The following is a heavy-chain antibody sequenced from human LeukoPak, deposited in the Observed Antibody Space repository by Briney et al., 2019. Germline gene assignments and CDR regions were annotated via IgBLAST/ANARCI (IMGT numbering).Heavy chain of an antibody. J-gene: IGHJ6*02. CDR2: IYPGDSDT. CDR1: GYSFTSYW. Sequence: GESLKISCKGSGYSFTSYWIGWVRQMPGKGLEWMGIIYPGDSDTRYSPSFQGQVTISADKSISTAYLQWSSLKASDTAMYYCARGKKDDYGDYPYYYYGMDVWGQGTTVTVSS. V-gene: IGHV5-51*01. CDR3: ARGKKDDYGDYPYYYYGMDV. D-gene: IGHD4-17*01.